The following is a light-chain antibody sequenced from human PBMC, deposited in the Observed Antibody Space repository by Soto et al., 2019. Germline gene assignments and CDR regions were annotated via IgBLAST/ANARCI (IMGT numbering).Light chain of an antibody. J-gene: IGLJ2*01. CDR1: SSNIGSNT. CDR3: AAWDDSLSGLV. CDR2: SNN. V-gene: IGLV1-44*01. Sequence: QSVLTQPPSASGTPGQRVTISCSGSSSNIGSNTVNWYQQLPGTAPKLLIYSNNHRPSGVPDRCSGSKSGTSASLAISGRQSEEEADYYGAAWDDSLSGLVFGGGTKLTV.